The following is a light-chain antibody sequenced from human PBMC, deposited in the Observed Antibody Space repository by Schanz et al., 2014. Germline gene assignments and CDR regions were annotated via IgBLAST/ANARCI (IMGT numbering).Light chain of an antibody. J-gene: IGLJ2*01. CDR3: AAWDDILSAVV. CDR1: TSNIATND. V-gene: IGLV1-47*02. Sequence: QSVLTQPPSASGTPGQRVTISCSGSTSNIATNDVQWYQQLPGTAPKLLIYDDSQRPSGVPDRFSGSKSATSSSLAISGLRSEDEADYFCAAWDDILSAVVFGGGTKLTVL. CDR2: DDS.